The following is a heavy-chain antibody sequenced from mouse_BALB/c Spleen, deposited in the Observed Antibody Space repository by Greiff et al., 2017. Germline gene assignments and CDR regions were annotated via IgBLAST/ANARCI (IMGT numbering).Heavy chain of an antibody. CDR3: ARDRGFYYGYDYAMDY. J-gene: IGHJ4*01. V-gene: IGHV5-4*02. CDR1: GFTFSDYY. D-gene: IGHD1-2*01. CDR2: ISDGGSYT. Sequence: EVMLVESGGGLVKPGGSLKLSCAASGFTFSDYYMYWVRQTPEKRLEWVATISDGGSYTYYPDSVKGRFTISRDNAKNNLYLQMSSLKSEDTAMYYCARDRGFYYGYDYAMDYWGQGTSVTVSS.